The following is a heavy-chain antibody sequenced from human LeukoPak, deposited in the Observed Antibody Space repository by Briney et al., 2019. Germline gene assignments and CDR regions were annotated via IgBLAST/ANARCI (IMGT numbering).Heavy chain of an antibody. D-gene: IGHD3-16*02. CDR3: ASAHYDYVWGSYRHSNFDY. CDR1: GFTVSSNY. Sequence: GGSLRLSCAASGFTVSSNYMSWVRQAPGKGLEWVSVIYSGGSTYYADSVKGRFTISRDNSKNTLYLQMNSLRAEDTAVYYCASAHYDYVWGSYRHSNFDYWGQGTLVTVSS. J-gene: IGHJ4*02. V-gene: IGHV3-53*01. CDR2: IYSGGST.